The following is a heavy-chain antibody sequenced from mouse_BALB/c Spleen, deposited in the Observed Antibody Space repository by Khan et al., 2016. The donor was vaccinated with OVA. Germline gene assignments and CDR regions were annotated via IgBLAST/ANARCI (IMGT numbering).Heavy chain of an antibody. Sequence: QVQLQQSGAELAKPGASVQMSCKASGYTFTTYWMHWVKQRPGQGLEWIGYINPTSGYTDYSENFKDKATLSADKSSNTAYMQLSRLTSEDSAVYYCTRDRIDYWGQGTTLTVSS. CDR3: TRDRIDY. V-gene: IGHV1-7*01. CDR2: INPTSGYT. J-gene: IGHJ2*01. CDR1: GYTFTTYW.